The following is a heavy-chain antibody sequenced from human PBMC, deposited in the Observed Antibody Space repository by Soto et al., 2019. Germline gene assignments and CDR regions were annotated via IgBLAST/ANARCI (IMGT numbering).Heavy chain of an antibody. CDR3: AKGSHYDILTAYHAFDY. CDR2: ISGGGGGT. CDR1: GFTFNSYA. D-gene: IGHD3-9*01. Sequence: GSLRLSCAASGFTFNSYAMNWVRQAPGKGLEWVSSISGGGGGTYYADSVKGRLTISRDNSKNTLYLQMNSLRAEDTALYYCAKGSHYDILTAYHAFDYWGPGTLVTVSS. V-gene: IGHV3-23*01. J-gene: IGHJ4*02.